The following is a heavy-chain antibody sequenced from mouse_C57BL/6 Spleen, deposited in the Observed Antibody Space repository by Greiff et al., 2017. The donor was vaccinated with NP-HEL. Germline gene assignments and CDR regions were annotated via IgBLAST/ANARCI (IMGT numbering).Heavy chain of an antibody. D-gene: IGHD1-1*02. CDR3: SRGGGSLDY. Sequence: VQLKQSGAELVKPGASVKLSCTASGFNIKDYYMHWVKQRTEQGLEWIGRLDPEDGETKYAPTFQGKATITVDTSSNTAYLQISSLTSEDTAVYYCSRGGGSLDYWGQGTLVTVSA. J-gene: IGHJ3*01. CDR2: LDPEDGET. V-gene: IGHV14-2*01. CDR1: GFNIKDYY.